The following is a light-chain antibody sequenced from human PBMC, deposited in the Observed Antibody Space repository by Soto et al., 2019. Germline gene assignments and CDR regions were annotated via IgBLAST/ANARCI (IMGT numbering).Light chain of an antibody. Sequence: EIVLTQSPGTLSLSPGERATLSCRASQSLVSNHLAWYQQKPGQAPRLLIYGASSRATGIPDRFSGSGSGTDFTLSISRVEPEDFAVYYCQQYEIAPTTFGQGTKVEIK. V-gene: IGKV3-20*01. CDR2: GAS. J-gene: IGKJ1*01. CDR3: QQYEIAPTT. CDR1: QSLVSNH.